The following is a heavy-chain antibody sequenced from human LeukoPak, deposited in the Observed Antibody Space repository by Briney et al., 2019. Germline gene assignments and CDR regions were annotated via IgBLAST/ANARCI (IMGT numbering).Heavy chain of an antibody. CDR3: AREAEEFLGQSHYYYYMDV. CDR1: GVSFSGHY. J-gene: IGHJ6*03. D-gene: IGHD3-10*01. Sequence: PSETLSLTCEIYGVSFSGHYWSWIRQPPGKGLEWIGEINHSGSTNYSPSLKSRVIISVDTSKNQFSLKLSSLTATDTAVYYCAREAEEFLGQSHYYYYMDVWGKGTTVTVSS. V-gene: IGHV4-34*01. CDR2: INHSGST.